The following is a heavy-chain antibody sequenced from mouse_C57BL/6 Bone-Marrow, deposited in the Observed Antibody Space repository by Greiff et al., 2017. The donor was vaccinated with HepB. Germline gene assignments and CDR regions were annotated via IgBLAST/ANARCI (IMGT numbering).Heavy chain of an antibody. CDR3: TRDDGYYHWFAY. D-gene: IGHD2-3*01. CDR1: GFTFSSYA. CDR2: ISSGGDYI. V-gene: IGHV5-9-1*02. J-gene: IGHJ3*01. Sequence: EVQVVESGEGLVKPGGSLKLSCAASGFTFSSYAMSWVRQTPEKRLEWVAYISSGGDYIYYADTVKGRFTISRDNARNTLYLQMSSLKSEDTAMYYCTRDDGYYHWFAYWGQGTLVTVSA.